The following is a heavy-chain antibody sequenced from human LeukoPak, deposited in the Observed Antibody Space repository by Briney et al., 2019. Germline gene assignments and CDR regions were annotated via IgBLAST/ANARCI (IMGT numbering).Heavy chain of an antibody. Sequence: ASVKVSCKASGYSFTTYYIHWVRQAPGQGLEWMGIINPSAGITTYAQKFQGRVTMTRDTSTSTVYMELSSLRSEDTAVYYCARAHWDCSSTNCYKRHYLPLDFWGQGTLVTVSS. D-gene: IGHD2-2*02. CDR3: ARAHWDCSSTNCYKRHYLPLDF. CDR1: GYSFTTYY. CDR2: INPSAGIT. V-gene: IGHV1-46*01. J-gene: IGHJ4*02.